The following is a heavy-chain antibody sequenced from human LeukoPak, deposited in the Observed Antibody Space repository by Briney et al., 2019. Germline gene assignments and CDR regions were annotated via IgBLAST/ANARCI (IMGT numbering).Heavy chain of an antibody. J-gene: IGHJ3*02. CDR3: ARDFGLDYGDYVGAFDI. D-gene: IGHD4-17*01. CDR1: GYTFTSYY. CDR2: INPSGGST. Sequence: ASVKVSCKASGYTFTSYYMHWVRQAHGQGLEWMGIINPSGGSTSYAQKFQGRVTMTRDMSTSTVYMELSSLRSEDTAVYYCARDFGLDYGDYVGAFDIWGQGTMVTVSS. V-gene: IGHV1-46*01.